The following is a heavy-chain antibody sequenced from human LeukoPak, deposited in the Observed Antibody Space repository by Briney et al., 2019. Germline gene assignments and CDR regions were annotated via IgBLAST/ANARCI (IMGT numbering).Heavy chain of an antibody. J-gene: IGHJ3*02. D-gene: IGHD4-17*01. CDR3: AKDYGDYLPHDAFDI. CDR2: IYYSGST. V-gene: IGHV4-39*07. CDR1: GASVSGSAYY. Sequence: PSETLSLTCTVSGASVSGSAYYWGWIRQPPGKGLEWIGNIYYSGSTYYNESLESRVTISIDTSKNQFSLKLRSVTAADTAVYYCAKDYGDYLPHDAFDIWGQGTMVTVSS.